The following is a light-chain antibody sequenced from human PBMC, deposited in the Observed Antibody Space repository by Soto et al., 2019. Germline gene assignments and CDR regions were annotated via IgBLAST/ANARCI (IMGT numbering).Light chain of an antibody. V-gene: IGKV1-39*01. CDR1: QSINRD. J-gene: IGKJ1*01. CDR3: QQYTNTNNPWM. CDR2: GAS. Sequence: DIQMTQSPSSLSASVGDRVTITCRASQSINRDLNWYQQKAGKAPKLLIYGASSLESGVPSRFSGSGSGTEFTLIISGLQPEDSATYYCQQYTNTNNPWMFGQGTKVEI.